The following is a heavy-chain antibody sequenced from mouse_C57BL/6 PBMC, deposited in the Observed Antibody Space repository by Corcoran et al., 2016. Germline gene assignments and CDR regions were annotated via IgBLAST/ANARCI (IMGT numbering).Heavy chain of an antibody. CDR1: GYTFTDYY. J-gene: IGHJ2*01. CDR3: ARDSNYYFDY. CDR2: INPYNGGT. Sequence: EVQLQQSGPVLVKPGAAVKMSCKASGYTFTDYYKNWGKQSHGKSLEWIGVINPYNGGTSYNQKFKGKATLTVDKSSSTAYMELNSMKSKDSAVYYCARDSNYYFDYWGQGTTLTVSS. V-gene: IGHV1-19*01. D-gene: IGHD2-5*01.